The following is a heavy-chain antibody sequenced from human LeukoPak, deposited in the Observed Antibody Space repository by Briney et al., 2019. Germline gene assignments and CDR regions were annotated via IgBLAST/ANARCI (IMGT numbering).Heavy chain of an antibody. D-gene: IGHD3-22*01. CDR2: IYTSGST. V-gene: IGHV4-4*07. J-gene: IGHJ3*02. Sequence: SETLSLTCTVSGGSISSYYWSWIRQPAGRGLEWIGRIYTSGSTNYNPSLKSRVTMSVDTSKNQFSLKLSSVTAADTAVYYCASQPVVMNAFDIWGQGTMVTVSS. CDR1: GGSISSYY. CDR3: ASQPVVMNAFDI.